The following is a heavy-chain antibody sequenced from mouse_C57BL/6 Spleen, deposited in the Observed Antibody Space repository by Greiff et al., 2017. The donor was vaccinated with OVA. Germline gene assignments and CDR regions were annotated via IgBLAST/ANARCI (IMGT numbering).Heavy chain of an antibody. CDR1: GYTFTDYN. V-gene: IGHV1-18*01. CDR2: INPNNGGT. J-gene: IGHJ3*01. CDR3: ATHYGSSSWFAY. Sequence: EVQLQQSGPELVKPGASVKIPCKASGYTFTDYNMDWVKQSHGKSLEWIGDINPNNGGTIYNQKFKGKATLTVDKSSSTAYMELRSLTSEDTAVYYCATHYGSSSWFAYWGQGTLVTVSA. D-gene: IGHD1-1*01.